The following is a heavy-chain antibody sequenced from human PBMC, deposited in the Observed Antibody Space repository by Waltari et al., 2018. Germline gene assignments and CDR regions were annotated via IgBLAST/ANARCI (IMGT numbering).Heavy chain of an antibody. CDR1: GGSIRSSSYY. D-gene: IGHD6-19*01. CDR3: ARLGAVAGIRYYFDY. Sequence: QLQLQESGPGLVKPSETLSLTCTVSGGSIRSSSYYWGWIRQPPGKGLEWIGSIYYSGSTYYNPSLKSRVTISVDTSKNQFSLKLSSVTAADTAVYYCARLGAVAGIRYYFDYWGQGTLVTVSS. J-gene: IGHJ4*02. V-gene: IGHV4-39*01. CDR2: IYYSGST.